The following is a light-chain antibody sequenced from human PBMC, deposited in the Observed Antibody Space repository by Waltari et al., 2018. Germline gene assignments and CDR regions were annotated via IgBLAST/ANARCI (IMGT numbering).Light chain of an antibody. V-gene: IGKV1-9*01. CDR3: QQVNNYPLT. CDR2: AAS. CDR1: QGIRSY. J-gene: IGKJ4*01. Sequence: QLTQSPSSLSASVRDRVTIPCRANQGIRSYLAWYQQKPEKAPKLLIYAASTVQSGVPSRFSGSGSGTDFTLTISSLQPEDFATYYCQQVNNYPLTFGGGTKVEIK.